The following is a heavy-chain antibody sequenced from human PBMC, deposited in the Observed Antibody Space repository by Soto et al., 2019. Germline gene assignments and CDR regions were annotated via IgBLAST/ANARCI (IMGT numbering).Heavy chain of an antibody. Sequence: ASVKVYCKASGYTFTIYGISWGRQAPGQGLEWMGWISAYNGNTNYAQKLQGRVTMTTDTSTSTAYMELRSLRSDDTAVYYCARDSRYDAFDIWGQGTMVTVSS. V-gene: IGHV1-18*01. CDR2: ISAYNGNT. J-gene: IGHJ3*02. CDR3: ARDSRYDAFDI. CDR1: GYTFTIYG.